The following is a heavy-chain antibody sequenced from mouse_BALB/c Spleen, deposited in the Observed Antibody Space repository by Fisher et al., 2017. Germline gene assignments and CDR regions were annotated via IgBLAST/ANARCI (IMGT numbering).Heavy chain of an antibody. CDR3: ARKGEVRRAYYAMDY. V-gene: IGHV1-18*01. D-gene: IGHD2-14*01. Sequence: KFKGKATLTVDKSSSTAYMEFRSLTSEDTAVYYCARKGEVRRAYYAMDYWGQGTSVTVSS. J-gene: IGHJ4*01.